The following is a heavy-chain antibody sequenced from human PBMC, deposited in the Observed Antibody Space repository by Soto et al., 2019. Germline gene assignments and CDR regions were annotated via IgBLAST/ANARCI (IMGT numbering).Heavy chain of an antibody. Sequence: PSETLSLTCAVSGGSISSSNWWTWVRQPPGKGLEWIGEIYHSGSTTNYNPSLKSRVTISVDKSKNQFSLKLSSVTAADTAIFFCARMTGRCSSCQTSCFDPWGQGTLVPVSS. CDR2: IYHSGSTT. D-gene: IGHD3-9*01. V-gene: IGHV4-4*02. CDR1: GGSISSSNW. J-gene: IGHJ5*02. CDR3: ARMTGRCSSCQTSCFDP.